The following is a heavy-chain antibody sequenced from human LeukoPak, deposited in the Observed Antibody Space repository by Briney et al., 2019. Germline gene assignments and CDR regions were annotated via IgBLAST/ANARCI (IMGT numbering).Heavy chain of an antibody. CDR3: AELGITMIGGV. V-gene: IGHV3-21*01. CDR2: ISSSSSYI. J-gene: IGHJ6*04. Sequence: PGGSLWLSCAASGFTFSSYSMNWVRQAPGKGLEWVSSISSSSSYIYYADSVKGRFTISRDNAKNSLYLQMNSLRAEDTAVYYCAELGITMIGGVWGKGTTVTISS. CDR1: GFTFSSYS. D-gene: IGHD3-10*02.